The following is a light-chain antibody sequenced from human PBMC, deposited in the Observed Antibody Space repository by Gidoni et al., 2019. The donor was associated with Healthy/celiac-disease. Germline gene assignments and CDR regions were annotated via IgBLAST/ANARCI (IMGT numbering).Light chain of an antibody. V-gene: IGKV1-8*01. Sequence: AIRMSQSPSSFSASTGDSITITCRASQGISSYLAWYQQKPGKAPKLLIYAASTLQSGVPSRFSGSGSGTDFTLTISCLQSEDFATYYCQQDYSYPYTFGQGTKLEIK. J-gene: IGKJ2*01. CDR1: QGISSY. CDR2: AAS. CDR3: QQDYSYPYT.